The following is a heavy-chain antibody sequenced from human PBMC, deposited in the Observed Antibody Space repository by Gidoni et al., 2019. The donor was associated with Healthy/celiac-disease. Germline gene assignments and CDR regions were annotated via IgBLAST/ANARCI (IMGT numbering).Heavy chain of an antibody. D-gene: IGHD4-17*01. CDR1: GGSISSSSYY. Sequence: QLQLQESGPGLVKPSETLSLTCTVSGGSISSSSYYWGWIRQPPGKGLEWIGSIYYSGSTYYNPSLKSRVTISVDTSKNQFSLKLSSVTAADTAVYYCARRSYGHSAFDIWGQGTMVTVSS. J-gene: IGHJ3*02. CDR3: ARRSYGHSAFDI. V-gene: IGHV4-39*01. CDR2: IYYSGST.